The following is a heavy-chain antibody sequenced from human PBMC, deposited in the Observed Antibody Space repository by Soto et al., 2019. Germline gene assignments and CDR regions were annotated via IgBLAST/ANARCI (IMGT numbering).Heavy chain of an antibody. CDR3: ARGITLPTPLDY. Sequence: SVKVSCEDCGYSLTSYDISWVRQAPGQGLEWMGWINAGNGNTKYSQKFQGRVTITRDTSASTAYMELSSLRSEDTAVYYCARGITLPTPLDYWGQGTLVTVSS. D-gene: IGHD1-20*01. CDR1: GYSLTSYD. V-gene: IGHV1-3*01. CDR2: INAGNGNT. J-gene: IGHJ4*02.